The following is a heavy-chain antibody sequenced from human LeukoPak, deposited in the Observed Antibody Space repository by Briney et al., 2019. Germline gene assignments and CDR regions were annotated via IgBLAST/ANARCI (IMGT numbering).Heavy chain of an antibody. CDR2: IYPGDSDT. D-gene: IGHD6-19*01. V-gene: IGHV5-51*01. Sequence: GESLQISCEGSGYNFANFWIGWVRQMPGKGLEWMGIIYPGDSDTRYSPSFQGQVTISADKSISTAYLQWSSLKASDTAMYYCARGSSGWYFDSGYWGQGTLVTGSS. J-gene: IGHJ4*02. CDR1: GYNFANFW. CDR3: ARGSSGWYFDSGY.